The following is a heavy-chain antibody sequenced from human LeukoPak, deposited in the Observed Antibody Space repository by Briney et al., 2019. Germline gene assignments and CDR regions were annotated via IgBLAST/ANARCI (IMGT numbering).Heavy chain of an antibody. V-gene: IGHV4-61*02. D-gene: IGHD5-18*01. Sequence: PSETLSLTCTVSGGSISNGSYDWSWIRQPAGEGLEWIGRIYTSGSTNYNPSLKSRVTISVDTSKNQFSLKLSSVTAADTAVYYCARTPRRGYSYENAFDIWGQGTMVTVSS. CDR2: IYTSGST. J-gene: IGHJ3*02. CDR3: ARTPRRGYSYENAFDI. CDR1: GGSISNGSYD.